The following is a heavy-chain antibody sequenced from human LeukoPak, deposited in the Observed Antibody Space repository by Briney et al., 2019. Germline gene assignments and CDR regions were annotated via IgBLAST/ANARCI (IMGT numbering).Heavy chain of an antibody. V-gene: IGHV4-34*01. CDR2: INHSGST. Sequence: PSETLSLTCAVYGGSFSGYYWSWIRQPPGKGLEWIGEINHSGSTNYNLSLKSRVTISVDTSKNQFSLKLSSVTAADTAVYYCARGHIVVVPAALDYWGQGTLVTVSS. CDR1: GGSFSGYY. CDR3: ARGHIVVVPAALDY. J-gene: IGHJ4*02. D-gene: IGHD2-2*01.